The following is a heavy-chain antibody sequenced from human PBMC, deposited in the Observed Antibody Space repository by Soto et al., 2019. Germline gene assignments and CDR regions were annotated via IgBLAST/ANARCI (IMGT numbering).Heavy chain of an antibody. Sequence: GGSLRLSCAASGFTFDDYAMHWVRQVPGKGLEWVSGINWNSGSIGYADSVKGRFAISRDNAKNSLYLQMNSLRAEDTAVYYCARVLYYYDSSGCLFDYWGQGTLVTVSS. CDR3: ARVLYYYDSSGCLFDY. D-gene: IGHD3-22*01. J-gene: IGHJ4*02. CDR2: INWNSGSI. CDR1: GFTFDDYA. V-gene: IGHV3-9*01.